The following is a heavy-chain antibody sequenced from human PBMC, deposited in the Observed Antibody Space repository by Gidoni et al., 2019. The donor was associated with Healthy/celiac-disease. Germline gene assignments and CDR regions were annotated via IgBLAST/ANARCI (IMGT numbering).Heavy chain of an antibody. CDR2: IYYSGST. Sequence: QVQLQESGPGLVKPSETLSLTCTVSGGSISSYYWSWIRQPPGKGLEWIGYIYYSGSTNYNPSLKSRVTISVDTSKNQFSLKLSSVTAADTAVYYCAVGLAPEWWFDPWGQGTLVTVSS. CDR3: AVGLAPEWWFDP. CDR1: GGSISSYY. V-gene: IGHV4-59*01. D-gene: IGHD3-3*01. J-gene: IGHJ5*02.